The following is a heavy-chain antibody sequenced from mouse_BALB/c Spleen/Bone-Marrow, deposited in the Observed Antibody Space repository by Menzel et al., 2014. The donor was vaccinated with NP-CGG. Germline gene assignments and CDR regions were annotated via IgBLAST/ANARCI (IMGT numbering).Heavy chain of an antibody. J-gene: IGHJ2*01. CDR3: ARTPGVLYYFDY. CDR1: GYTLSSFW. V-gene: IGHV1-9*01. Sequence: QVQLQQSGAELMKPGASMKISCKASGYTLSSFWIEWVKQRPGHGLEWIGEILPESGSSNYNEKFKGKATLTADTSSNTVYMQLSSLTSEDSAVYYCARTPGVLYYFDYWGQGTPLTVSS. CDR2: ILPESGSS.